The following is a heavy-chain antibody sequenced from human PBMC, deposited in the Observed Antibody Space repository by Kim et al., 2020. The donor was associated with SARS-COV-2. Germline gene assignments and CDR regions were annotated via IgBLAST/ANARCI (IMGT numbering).Heavy chain of an antibody. D-gene: IGHD1-26*01. CDR2: ISAYNGNT. V-gene: IGHV1-18*04. CDR1: GYTFTSYG. CDR3: ARDVNSGSYYGPFDY. J-gene: IGHJ4*02. Sequence: ASVKVSCKASGYTFTSYGISWVRQAPGQGLEWMGWISAYNGNTNYAQKLQGRVTMTTDTSTSTAYMELRSLRSDDTAVYYCARDVNSGSYYGPFDYWGQGTLVTVSS.